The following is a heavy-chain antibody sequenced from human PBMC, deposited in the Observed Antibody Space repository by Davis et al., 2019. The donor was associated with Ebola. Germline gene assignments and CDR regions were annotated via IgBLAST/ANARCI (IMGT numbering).Heavy chain of an antibody. Sequence: SETLSLTCTVSGGSTSSYYWSWIRQPAGKGLEWIGRVYTSGDTNYNPSLKSRVTMSVDTSKNQFSLELTSVTAADTAVYFCARDSLYSNNWDYYYMDVWGKGTTVTVSS. V-gene: IGHV4-4*07. J-gene: IGHJ6*03. CDR1: GGSTSSYY. D-gene: IGHD6-13*01. CDR2: VYTSGDT. CDR3: ARDSLYSNNWDYYYMDV.